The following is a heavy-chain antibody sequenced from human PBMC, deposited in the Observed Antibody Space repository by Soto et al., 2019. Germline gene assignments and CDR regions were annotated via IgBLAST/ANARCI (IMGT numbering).Heavy chain of an antibody. D-gene: IGHD3-22*01. J-gene: IGHJ4*02. CDR1: GGTFSSYA. CDR2: IIPIFGTA. CDR3: ARGKDYYDSSGYYYLAY. Sequence: QVQLVQSGAEVKKPGSSVKVSCKASGGTFSSYAISWVRQAPGQGLEWIGGIIPIFGTANYAQKFQGRVTITADESTSTAYMELSSLRSEDTAVYYCARGKDYYDSSGYYYLAYWGQGTLVTVSS. V-gene: IGHV1-69*01.